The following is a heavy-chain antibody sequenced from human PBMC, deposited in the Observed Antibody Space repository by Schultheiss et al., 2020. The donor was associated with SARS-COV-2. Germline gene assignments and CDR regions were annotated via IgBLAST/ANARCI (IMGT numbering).Heavy chain of an antibody. J-gene: IGHJ5*02. CDR1: GYTFTSYG. CDR3: ARDRAAGTTGRSWFDP. CDR2: ISGYNGKT. Sequence: ASVKVSCKTSGYTFTSYGISWVRQAPGQGLEWMGWISGYNGKTKYAEKFQGRVTMTTDTSTSTAYMEMRRLRSDDTAVYYCARDRAAGTTGRSWFDPWGQGTLVTVSS. V-gene: IGHV1-18*01. D-gene: IGHD1-7*01.